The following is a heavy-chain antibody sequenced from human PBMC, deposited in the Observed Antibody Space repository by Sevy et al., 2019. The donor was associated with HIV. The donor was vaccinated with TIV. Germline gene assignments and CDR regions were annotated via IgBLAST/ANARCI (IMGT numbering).Heavy chain of an antibody. CDR2: IKEDGSER. J-gene: IGHJ4*02. CDR3: ARGSFCGSASCYSGGFHY. CDR1: GFTFSSYW. D-gene: IGHD2-2*01. Sequence: GGSLRLSCAASGFTFSSYWLNWVRQAPGKGLEWVANIKEDGSERYYVDSVKGRFTISRDNAKNSLYLQMNSLRAEDTAVYYCARGSFCGSASCYSGGFHYWGQGTLVTVSS. V-gene: IGHV3-7*01.